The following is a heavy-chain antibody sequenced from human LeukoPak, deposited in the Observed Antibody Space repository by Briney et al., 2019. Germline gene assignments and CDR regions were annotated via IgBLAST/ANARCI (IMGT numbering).Heavy chain of an antibody. CDR3: ARSPHYYGSGSYYYFDY. CDR2: IYSGGST. D-gene: IGHD3-10*01. Sequence: GGSLRLSCAASGFTFDDYGMSWVRQAPGKGLEWVSVIYSGGSTYYADSVKGRFTISRDNSKNTLYLQMNSLRAEDTAVYYCARSPHYYGSGSYYYFDYWGQGTLVTVSS. J-gene: IGHJ4*02. CDR1: GFTFDDYG. V-gene: IGHV3-66*01.